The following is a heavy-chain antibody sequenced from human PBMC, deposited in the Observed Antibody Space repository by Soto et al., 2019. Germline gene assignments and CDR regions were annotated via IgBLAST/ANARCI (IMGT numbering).Heavy chain of an antibody. CDR1: GFTFRNHA. J-gene: IGHJ6*02. V-gene: IGHV3-33*01. CDR3: ARDGQQLAPYCMDV. CDR2: IWYDGSNK. D-gene: IGHD6-13*01. Sequence: QVQLVESGGGVVQPGMSLRLSCAASGFTFRNHAIHWVRQAPGKGLEWVAQIWYDGSNKYYADSVKGRFTISRDNSKNTMYLQMDSLRAEDTSVYYCARDGQQLAPYCMDVWGQGTTVTVSS.